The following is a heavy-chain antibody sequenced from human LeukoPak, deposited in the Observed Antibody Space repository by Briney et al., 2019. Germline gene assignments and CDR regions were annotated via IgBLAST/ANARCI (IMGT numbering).Heavy chain of an antibody. CDR1: GFTFSSYG. CDR3: AKRASGYYFDS. V-gene: IGHV3-23*01. Sequence: PGGSLRLYCAASGFTFSSYGMSWVRQAPGKGLEWVSTISPAGDTTYYTDSVKGRFTISRDNSKNTVYLQMSSLRAEDTAVFYCAKRASGYYFDSWGQGTLVTVSS. CDR2: ISPAGDTT. D-gene: IGHD5-12*01. J-gene: IGHJ4*02.